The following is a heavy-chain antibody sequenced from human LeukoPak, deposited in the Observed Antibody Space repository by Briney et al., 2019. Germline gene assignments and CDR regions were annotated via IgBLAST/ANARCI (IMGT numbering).Heavy chain of an antibody. CDR1: GGSFSGYY. Sequence: SETLSLTCAVYGGSFSGYYWSWIRQPPGKGLEWIGEINHSGSTNYNPSLKSRVTISVDTSKNQFSLKLSSVTAADTAVYYCARGPRGSYRHYWGQGTLVTVSS. D-gene: IGHD1-26*01. CDR2: INHSGST. J-gene: IGHJ4*02. V-gene: IGHV4-34*01. CDR3: ARGPRGSYRHY.